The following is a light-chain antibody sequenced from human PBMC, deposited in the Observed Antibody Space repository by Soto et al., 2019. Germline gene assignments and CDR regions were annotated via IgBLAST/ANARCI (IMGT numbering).Light chain of an antibody. V-gene: IGLV2-14*01. CDR2: EVT. J-gene: IGLJ1*01. Sequence: QSVLTQPASVAGPPGQSITISCTGTSGDIGSYNRVSWYQQHPGKAPKLIIYEVTDRPSGVSNRFSGSTSGNTASLTISGLQAEDEAEYYCSSYTNINTRACVFGTGTKVTVL. CDR1: SGDIGSYNR. CDR3: SSYTNINTRACV.